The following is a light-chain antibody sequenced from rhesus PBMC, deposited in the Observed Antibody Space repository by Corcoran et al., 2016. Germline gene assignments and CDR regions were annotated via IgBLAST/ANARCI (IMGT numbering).Light chain of an antibody. CDR3: QQHHTYPYT. CDR2: AAS. V-gene: IGKV1-25*01. Sequence: DIQMTQSPSSLSASVGDRVTITCRASQGIDTYLVWYQQKPGKAPNLLIYAASTLQSGGPSRFSGSRSWTDFTFTITNLQPEDYGTYYCQQHHTYPYTFGQGTKVDVK. J-gene: IGKJ2*01. CDR1: QGIDTY.